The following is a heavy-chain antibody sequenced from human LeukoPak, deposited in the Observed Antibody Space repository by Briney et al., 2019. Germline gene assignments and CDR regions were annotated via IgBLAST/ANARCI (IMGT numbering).Heavy chain of an antibody. V-gene: IGHV3-20*04. CDR2: INWNGGST. CDR1: GFTFSSYG. CDR3: ARDRFWYRMFDY. Sequence: GGSLRLSCAASGFTFSSYGMSWVRQAPGKGLEWVSGINWNGGSTGYADSVKGRFTISRDNAKNSLYLQMNSLRAEDTAVYYCARDRFWYRMFDYWGQGTLVTVSS. D-gene: IGHD3-3*01. J-gene: IGHJ4*02.